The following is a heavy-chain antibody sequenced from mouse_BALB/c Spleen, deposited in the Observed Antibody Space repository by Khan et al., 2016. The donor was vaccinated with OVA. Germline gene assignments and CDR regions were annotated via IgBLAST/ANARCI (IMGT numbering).Heavy chain of an antibody. CDR2: ISPGSGDT. CDR3: ARRNYFGYTFAY. CDR1: GYTFTDYY. D-gene: IGHD1-2*01. J-gene: IGHJ3*01. Sequence: QVQLKESGAELARPGASVKLSCKASGYTFTDYYINWVKLRTGQGLEWIGEISPGSGDTYYNERFKGKSTLTADKSYSTAYMQISRLTSDASAGYFCARRNYFGYTFAYWGQGTLVTVSA. V-gene: IGHV1-77*01.